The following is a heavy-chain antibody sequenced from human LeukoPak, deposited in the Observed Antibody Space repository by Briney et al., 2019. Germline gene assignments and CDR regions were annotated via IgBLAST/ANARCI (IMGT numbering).Heavy chain of an antibody. D-gene: IGHD3-3*01. J-gene: IGHJ5*02. CDR2: IKQDGSEK. CDR1: GFTFSSYW. V-gene: IGHV3-7*01. CDR3: ARDQVEYYDIWSGYRWFDP. Sequence: PGGSLRLSCAASGFTFSSYWMSWVRQAPGKGLEWVANIKQDGSEKYYVDSVKGRFTISRDNAKNSLYLQMNSLRAEDTAVYYCARDQVEYYDIWSGYRWFDPWGQGSLVTVSS.